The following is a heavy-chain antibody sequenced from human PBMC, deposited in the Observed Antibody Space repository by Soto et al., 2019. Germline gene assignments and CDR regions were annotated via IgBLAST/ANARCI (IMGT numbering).Heavy chain of an antibody. V-gene: IGHV4-30-2*01. Sequence: QLQLRESGSRLVKPSQTLSLTCAVSGGSLTSGTYSWNWIRQPPGKGLEWIGYIFPSGTTYYNPSLKSRVSLSRDVSKNQFSLNLRSLTAADTAVYYCARGREFDSWGQGTLVTVSS. CDR1: GGSLTSGTYS. CDR2: IFPSGTT. CDR3: ARGREFDS. J-gene: IGHJ4*02.